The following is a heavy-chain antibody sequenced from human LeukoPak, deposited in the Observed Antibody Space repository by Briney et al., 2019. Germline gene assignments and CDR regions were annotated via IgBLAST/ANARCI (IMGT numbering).Heavy chain of an antibody. D-gene: IGHD3-3*01. Sequence: HPGGSLRLSCAASGFTVGNNRMSWVRQAPGKGLEWVANIKQDGSEKYYVDSVKGRFTISRDNAKNSLYLQMNSLRAEDTAVYYCARRFFDIWGQGTMVTVSS. V-gene: IGHV3-7*03. CDR1: GFTVGNNR. CDR2: IKQDGSEK. CDR3: ARRFFDI. J-gene: IGHJ3*02.